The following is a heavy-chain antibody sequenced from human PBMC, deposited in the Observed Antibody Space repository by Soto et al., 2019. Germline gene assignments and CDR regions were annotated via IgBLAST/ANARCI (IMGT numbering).Heavy chain of an antibody. CDR2: INTGKRNT. V-gene: IGHV1-3*04. J-gene: IGHJ4*02. Sequence: SVKVSCKASAYIFTTYVIHWVRQAPGQRLEWMGWINTGKRNTKYSQKFQDRVTITWDTSASTAYMELSSLTSEDTAVYHCATDPAPFSGINDYNFDYWGRGTLVTGSS. CDR3: ATDPAPFSGINDYNFDY. D-gene: IGHD5-12*01. CDR1: AYIFTTYV.